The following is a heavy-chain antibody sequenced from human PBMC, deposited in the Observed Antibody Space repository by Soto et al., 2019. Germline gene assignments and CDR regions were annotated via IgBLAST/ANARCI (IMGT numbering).Heavy chain of an antibody. J-gene: IGHJ4*02. CDR1: GGSISSGDYY. CDR2: IYYSGST. D-gene: IGHD5-18*01. CDR3: ARGTWIQLWSPDY. Sequence: SETLSLTCTVSGGSISSGDYYWSWIRQPPGKGLEWIGYIYYSGSTYYNPFLKSRVTISVDTSKNQFSLKLSSVTAADTAVYYCARGTWIQLWSPDYWGQGTLVTVSS. V-gene: IGHV4-30-4*01.